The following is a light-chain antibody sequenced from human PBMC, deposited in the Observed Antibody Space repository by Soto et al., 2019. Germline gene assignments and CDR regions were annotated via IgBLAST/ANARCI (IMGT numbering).Light chain of an antibody. J-gene: IGKJ4*01. V-gene: IGKV3-11*01. CDR2: DAS. CDR3: QQHSDWPPLT. CDR1: QSVGSY. Sequence: EVFLTQSPATLSLSPGERATLSCRASQSVGSYLAWYQQKPGQAPRLLIYDASNRATGIPARFSGSGSGTDFPLTISSLEPEDFAVYFCQQHSDWPPLTFGGGTQVEIK.